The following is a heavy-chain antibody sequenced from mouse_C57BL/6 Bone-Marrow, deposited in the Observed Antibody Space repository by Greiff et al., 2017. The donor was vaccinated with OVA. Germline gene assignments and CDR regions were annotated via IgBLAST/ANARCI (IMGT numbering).Heavy chain of an antibody. CDR3: ARGGLLLFDY. CDR2: INPSNGGT. CDR1: GYTFTSYW. Sequence: QVQLQQPGTELVKPGASVKLSCKASGYTFTSYWMHWVKQRPGQGLEWIGNINPSNGGTIYNQKFKGKATLTVDKSSSTAYMELRSLTSEDTAVYYCARGGLLLFDYWGQGTTLTVSS. D-gene: IGHD2-3*01. J-gene: IGHJ2*01. V-gene: IGHV1-53*01.